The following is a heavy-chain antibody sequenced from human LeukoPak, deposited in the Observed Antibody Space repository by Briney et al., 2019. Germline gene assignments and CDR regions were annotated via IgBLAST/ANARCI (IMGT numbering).Heavy chain of an antibody. J-gene: IGHJ4*02. D-gene: IGHD2-15*01. CDR1: GGTFSSYA. Sequence: SVKVSCKASGGTFSSYAISWVRQAPGQGLEWMGRIIPTFGTANYAQKFQGRVTITTDESTSTAYMELSSLRSEDTAVYYCARIRNGYCSGGSCYSDYWGQGTLVTVSS. CDR3: ARIRNGYCSGGSCYSDY. CDR2: IIPTFGTA. V-gene: IGHV1-69*05.